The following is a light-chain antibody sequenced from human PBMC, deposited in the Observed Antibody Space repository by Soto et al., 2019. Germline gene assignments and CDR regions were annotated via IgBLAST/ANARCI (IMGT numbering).Light chain of an antibody. Sequence: EIVMTQSPATLSVSPGERATLSCRASQSISFNLAWYQQRPGQAPWFLIYGASLRATGIPARFSGSGSGTEFTLTISSLQSEDFAVYYCQQYDNGRTFGQGTKVEVK. CDR1: QSISFN. V-gene: IGKV3-15*01. J-gene: IGKJ1*01. CDR3: QQYDNGRT. CDR2: GAS.